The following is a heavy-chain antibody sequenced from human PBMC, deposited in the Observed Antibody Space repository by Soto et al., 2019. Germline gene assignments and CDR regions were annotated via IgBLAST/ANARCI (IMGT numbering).Heavy chain of an antibody. CDR2: INAGNGNT. J-gene: IGHJ4*02. CDR1: GYTFTSYA. CDR3: AREGNYDILTGYPYDY. Sequence: APVKLSCKASGYTFTSYAMHWVSQNPGQRLEWMGWINAGNGNTKYSQKFQGRVTITRDTSASTAYMELSSLRSEDTAVYYCAREGNYDILTGYPYDYWGQGTLVTVSS. V-gene: IGHV1-3*01. D-gene: IGHD3-9*01.